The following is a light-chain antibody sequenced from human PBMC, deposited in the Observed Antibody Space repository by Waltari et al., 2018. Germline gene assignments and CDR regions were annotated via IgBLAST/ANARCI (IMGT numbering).Light chain of an antibody. Sequence: QTVVTQEPSISVSPGGTVPLTCGLSSGSVPTNYYTSWYQQTPGQAPRPLIYSTDTRSSGVPDRFSGSILGNKAVLTITGAQAHDEADYHCVLYMGGAILVGGGTKLTVL. J-gene: IGLJ2*01. CDR1: SGSVPTNYY. CDR3: VLYMGGAIL. CDR2: STD. V-gene: IGLV8-61*01.